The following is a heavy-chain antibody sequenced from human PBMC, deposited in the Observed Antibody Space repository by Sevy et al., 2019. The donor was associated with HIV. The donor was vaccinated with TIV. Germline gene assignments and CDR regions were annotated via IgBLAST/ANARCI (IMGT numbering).Heavy chain of an antibody. V-gene: IGHV2-5*01. CDR3: AHTLDTFTSWYSYYNFHGLDV. CDR2: IYWNDVK. D-gene: IGHD2-15*01. Sequence: SGPTLVNPTQTLTLTCTYSGLSLNVDNAGVGWIRQPPGKALEWLAVIYWNDVKRYSPSLKRRLTITKDTSKNQVVLTXTTMEPVDTATYYCAHTLDTFTSWYSYYNFHGLDVWGPCTAVTVSS. J-gene: IGHJ6*02. CDR1: GLSLNVDNAG.